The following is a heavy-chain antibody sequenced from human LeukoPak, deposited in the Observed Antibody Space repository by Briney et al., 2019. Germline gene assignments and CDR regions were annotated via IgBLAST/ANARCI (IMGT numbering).Heavy chain of an antibody. Sequence: PSETLSLTCTVSGGSITSSSYYWGWIRQPPGKGLEWIGSIYHSGSTYYNPSLKSRVTISVDTSKNQFSPKLSSVTAADTPVYYCARGGGSYYDFWSGKDPFDPWGQGTLVTVSS. CDR1: GGSITSSSYY. D-gene: IGHD3-3*01. CDR2: IYHSGST. J-gene: IGHJ5*02. V-gene: IGHV4-39*07. CDR3: ARGGGSYYDFWSGKDPFDP.